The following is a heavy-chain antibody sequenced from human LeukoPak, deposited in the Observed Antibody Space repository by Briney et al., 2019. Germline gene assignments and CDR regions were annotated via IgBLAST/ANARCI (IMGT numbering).Heavy chain of an antibody. D-gene: IGHD4-23*01. CDR3: AIFGGNPLNWFDP. J-gene: IGHJ5*02. V-gene: IGHV1-24*01. Sequence: ASVKVSCKVSEGSGFTLSELSIHWVRQAPGKGLEWMGGFHPEQVKTIHAQSFQGRVTMTDDTSTDTAYMELSSLTSEDTAVYYCAIFGGNPLNWFDPWGQGTLVTVSS. CDR2: FHPEQVKT. CDR1: EGSGFTLSELS.